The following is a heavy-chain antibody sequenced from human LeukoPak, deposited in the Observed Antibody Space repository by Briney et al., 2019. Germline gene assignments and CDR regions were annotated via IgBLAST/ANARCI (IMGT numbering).Heavy chain of an antibody. CDR2: IFYSGTT. CDR3: ARGARGAPIAY. V-gene: IGHV4-39*01. Sequence: PSETLSLTCTVSGGSISSSSYYWGWIRQPPGKGLEGIGSIFYSGTTHYNPSLKSRVTISVDTSKNQFSLQLNSVTPEDTAVYYCARGARGAPIAYWGQGTLVTVSS. J-gene: IGHJ4*02. CDR1: GGSISSSSYY.